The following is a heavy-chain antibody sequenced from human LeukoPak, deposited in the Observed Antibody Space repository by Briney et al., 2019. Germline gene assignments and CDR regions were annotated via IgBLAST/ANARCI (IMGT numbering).Heavy chain of an antibody. J-gene: IGHJ3*02. CDR1: GGSISSYC. CDR2: IYYSGST. D-gene: IGHD2-21*02. V-gene: IGHV4-59*01. CDR3: ARYSGGDDAFDI. Sequence: PSETLSLTCTVSGGSISSYCWSWIRQPPGKGLEWIGYIYYSGSTNYNPSLKSRVTISVDTSKNQFSLKLSSVTAADTAVYYCARYSGGDDAFDIWGQGTMVTVSS.